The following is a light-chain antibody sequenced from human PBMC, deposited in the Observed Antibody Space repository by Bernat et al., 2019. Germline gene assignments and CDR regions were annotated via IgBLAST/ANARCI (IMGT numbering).Light chain of an antibody. J-gene: IGKJ1*01. CDR2: GAS. Sequence: DIQMTQSPSTLSAFVGDRVTITCRASQSISSWLAWYQQKPGKAPRLLISGASALESGVPSRFSGRGSGTECTLTISSLQPDDSATYYCQQYDKNWSFGPGTKVVIK. V-gene: IGKV1-5*03. CDR1: QSISSW. CDR3: QQYDKNWS.